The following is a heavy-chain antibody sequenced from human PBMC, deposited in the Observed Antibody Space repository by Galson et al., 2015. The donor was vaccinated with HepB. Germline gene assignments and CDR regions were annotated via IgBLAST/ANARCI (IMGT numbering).Heavy chain of an antibody. V-gene: IGHV1-18*01. CDR2: ISPYNRHT. J-gene: IGHJ5*02. Sequence: SVKVSCKASGYTFSSYSITWVRQAPGQGLEWMGWISPYNRHTNYTQKLQGRVTMTTDTSTRTAFMELRSLRSDDTAVYYCARGALVVAVGSTPNNWFGPWGQGTLVTVSS. D-gene: IGHD2-15*01. CDR1: GYTFSSYS. CDR3: ARGALVVAVGSTPNNWFGP.